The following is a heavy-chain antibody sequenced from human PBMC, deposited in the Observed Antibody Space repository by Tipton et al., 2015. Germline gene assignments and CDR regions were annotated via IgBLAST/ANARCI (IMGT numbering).Heavy chain of an antibody. Sequence: TLSLTCGVSGYPINSDYYWGWIRQPPGKGLEWIGTISHSGSTYYNPSLKSRVTISADTSKNQFSLRLTSVTAADTAMYYCACHDYDLLTRDYQTVDYWGQGTRVTVSS. CDR2: ISHSGST. D-gene: IGHD3-9*01. CDR3: ACHDYDLLTRDYQTVDY. V-gene: IGHV4-38-2*01. CDR1: GYPINSDYY. J-gene: IGHJ4*02.